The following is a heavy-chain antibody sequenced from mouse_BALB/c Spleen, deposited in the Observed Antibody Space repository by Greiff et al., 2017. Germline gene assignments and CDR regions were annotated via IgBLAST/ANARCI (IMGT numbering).Heavy chain of an antibody. Sequence: EVKVEESGGGLVKPGGSLKLSCAASGFTFSDYYMYWVRQTPEKRLEWVATISDGGSYTYYPDSVKGRFTISRDNAKNNLYLQMSSLKSEDTAMYYCAREGDYDDDPYYAMDYWGQGTSVTVSS. CDR2: ISDGGSYT. V-gene: IGHV5-4*02. D-gene: IGHD2-4*01. J-gene: IGHJ4*01. CDR3: AREGDYDDDPYYAMDY. CDR1: GFTFSDYY.